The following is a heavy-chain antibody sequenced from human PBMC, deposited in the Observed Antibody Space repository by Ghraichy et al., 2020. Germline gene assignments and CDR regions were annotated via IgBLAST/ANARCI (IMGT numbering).Heavy chain of an antibody. J-gene: IGHJ6*01. Sequence: GGSLRLPCAASGFTFSSYWMHWVRQAPGKGLVWVSRINSDGGSTTYADSVKGRFTISKDNAKNTLYLQMNSLRAEDTAVYYCVKDLVGGGFGAYGMDVWGQVTTVTVSS. CDR2: INSDGGST. D-gene: IGHD2-21*01. CDR3: VKDLVGGGFGAYGMDV. CDR1: GFTFSSYW. V-gene: IGHV3-74*01.